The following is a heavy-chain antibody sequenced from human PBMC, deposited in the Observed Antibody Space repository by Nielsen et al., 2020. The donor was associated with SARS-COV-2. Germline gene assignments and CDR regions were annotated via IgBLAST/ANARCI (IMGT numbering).Heavy chain of an antibody. CDR3: GRGGVNGWVDY. V-gene: IGHV1-3*01. Sequence: ASVKVSCKASGYRFTSYAMHWVRQAPGQSLEWMGWINAGNGYTKYSQNFQGRFTITTDTSASTAYMETASLRSEDTAVYYCGRGGVNGWVDYWGQGTQLSVSS. D-gene: IGHD2-8*02. CDR2: INAGNGYT. J-gene: IGHJ4*02. CDR1: GYRFTSYA.